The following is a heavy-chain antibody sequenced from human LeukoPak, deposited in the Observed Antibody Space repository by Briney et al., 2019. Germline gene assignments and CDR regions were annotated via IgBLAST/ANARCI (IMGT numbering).Heavy chain of an antibody. D-gene: IGHD5-12*01. CDR2: FYYEDVET. CDR1: GYTLTELA. CDR3: ATYSGYAAY. V-gene: IGHV1-24*01. Sequence: ASVKVSCKVSGYTLTELAIHWVRQAPGKGLEWMGGFYYEDVETIYAQMFQGRVTMTEDTYTDTAYMELSTLRSEDTAVYYCATYSGYAAYWGQGTLVSVSS. J-gene: IGHJ4*02.